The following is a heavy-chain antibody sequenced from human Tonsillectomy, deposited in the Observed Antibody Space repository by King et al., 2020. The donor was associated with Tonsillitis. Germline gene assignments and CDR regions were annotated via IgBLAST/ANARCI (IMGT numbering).Heavy chain of an antibody. D-gene: IGHD3-22*01. CDR2: ISGSGGHT. CDR1: GFIFSNFA. V-gene: IGHV3-23*04. Sequence: VQLVESGGGSVQPGGSLRLSCAASGFIFSNFAMSWVRQAPGKGLEWVSGISGSGGHTFYADSVKGRFIISRDNSRNTLYLQMDSLRAEDTAVYYCAKGKYYYETGGFDYWGQEILVTVSP. J-gene: IGHJ4*02. CDR3: AKGKYYYETGGFDY.